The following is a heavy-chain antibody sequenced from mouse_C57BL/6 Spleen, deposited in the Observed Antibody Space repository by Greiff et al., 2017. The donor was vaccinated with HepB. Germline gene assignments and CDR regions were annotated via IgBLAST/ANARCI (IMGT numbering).Heavy chain of an antibody. Sequence: QVQLQQPGAELVKPGASVKLSCKASGYTFTSYWMHWVKQRPGQGLEWIGMIHPNSGSTNYNQKFKSKATLTVDKSSSPAYMQLSSLTSEDSAVYYCTRSYYGNDFDYWGHGTTLTVAS. D-gene: IGHD2-1*01. CDR1: GYTFTSYW. CDR2: IHPNSGST. V-gene: IGHV1-64*01. J-gene: IGHJ2*01. CDR3: TRSYYGNDFDY.